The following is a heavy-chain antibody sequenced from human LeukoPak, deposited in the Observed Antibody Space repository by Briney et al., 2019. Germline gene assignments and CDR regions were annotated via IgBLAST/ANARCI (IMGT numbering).Heavy chain of an antibody. CDR2: ISGSGGST. CDR3: ARPRWSSYGTGPVDY. V-gene: IGHV3-23*01. CDR1: GFTFSSYA. Sequence: GGSLRLSCAASGFTFSSYAMSWVRQAPGKGLEWVSAISGSGGSTYYADSVKGRFTISRDNSKNTLYLQMNGLRAEDTAVYYCARPRWSSYGTGPVDYWGQGTLVTVSS. J-gene: IGHJ4*02. D-gene: IGHD5-18*01.